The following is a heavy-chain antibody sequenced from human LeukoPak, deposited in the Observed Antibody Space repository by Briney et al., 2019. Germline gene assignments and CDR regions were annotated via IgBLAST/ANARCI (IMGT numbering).Heavy chain of an antibody. Sequence: SETLSLTCTVSGGSLSSYYWSWIRQPAGKGLEWIGRIYTSGSTNYNPSLKSRVTMSVDTSKNQFSLKLSSVTAADTAVYYCARGLGYCSSTSCYERWFDPWGQGTLVTVSS. CDR2: IYTSGST. D-gene: IGHD2-2*01. CDR3: ARGLGYCSSTSCYERWFDP. CDR1: GGSLSSYY. J-gene: IGHJ5*02. V-gene: IGHV4-4*07.